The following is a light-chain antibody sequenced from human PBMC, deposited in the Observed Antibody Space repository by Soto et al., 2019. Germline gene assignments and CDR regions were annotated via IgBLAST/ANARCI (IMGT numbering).Light chain of an antibody. CDR3: NSYTSGSTPYV. Sequence: QSALTQPASVSGSPGQSTIISCTGTNSDVGAYNYVSWYQQHPGKAPKVLLYDVSNRPSGVSNRFSGSKSGNTASLTISGLQAEDEADYYCNSYTSGSTPYVFGAGTKLTVL. CDR2: DVS. CDR1: NSDVGAYNY. V-gene: IGLV2-14*03. J-gene: IGLJ1*01.